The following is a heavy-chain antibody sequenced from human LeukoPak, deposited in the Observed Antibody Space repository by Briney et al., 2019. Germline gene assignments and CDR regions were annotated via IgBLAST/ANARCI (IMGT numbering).Heavy chain of an antibody. CDR1: GGTFSGYA. D-gene: IGHD6-13*01. CDR2: IIPIFGTA. V-gene: IGHV1-69*06. CDR3: ARKQQLVMGPFDY. Sequence: SVKVSCKASGGTFSGYAISWVRQAPGQGLEWMGGIIPIFGTANYAQKFQGRVTITADKSTSTAYMELSSLRSEDTAVYYCARKQQLVMGPFDYWGQGTLVTVSS. J-gene: IGHJ4*02.